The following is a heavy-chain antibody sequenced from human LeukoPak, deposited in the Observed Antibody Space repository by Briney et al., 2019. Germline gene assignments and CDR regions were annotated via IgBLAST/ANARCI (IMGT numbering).Heavy chain of an antibody. CDR1: GYPFTNYG. CDR3: ARVLGYYDSSGYYFGFDY. J-gene: IGHJ4*02. D-gene: IGHD3-22*01. Sequence: GASVKVPCTASGYPFTNYGLTWVRQAPGQGLEWMGWISVYNGNKQYAQKLQDRVTMTTDTSTSTAYMELRSLRSDDTAVYYCARVLGYYDSSGYYFGFDYWGQGTLVTVSS. CDR2: ISVYNGNK. V-gene: IGHV1-18*01.